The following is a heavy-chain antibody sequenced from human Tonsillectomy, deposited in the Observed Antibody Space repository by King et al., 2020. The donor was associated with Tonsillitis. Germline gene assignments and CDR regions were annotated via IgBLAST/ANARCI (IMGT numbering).Heavy chain of an antibody. V-gene: IGHV3-30*02. J-gene: IGHJ4*02. CDR2: IRYDASNK. CDR3: AKDGWTSQLDSGIYFDY. D-gene: IGHD1-26*01. CDR1: GFTFSSYG. Sequence: VQLVESGGGVVQPGGSLRLSCAASGFTFSSYGMHWVRQAPGKGLEWVSFIRYDASNKYYADSVKGRFTISRDNSKNTLYLQINSLRAEDTAVYYCAKDGWTSQLDSGIYFDYGGQGTLVTVSS.